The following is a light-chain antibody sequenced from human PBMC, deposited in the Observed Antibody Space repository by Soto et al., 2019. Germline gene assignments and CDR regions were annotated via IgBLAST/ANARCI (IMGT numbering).Light chain of an antibody. CDR1: QIIRSW. CDR2: KAS. J-gene: IGKJ1*01. CDR3: QHYNSYSEA. V-gene: IGKV1-5*03. Sequence: DIQMTQPPSTLSGSVGDRFTMTCRASQIIRSWLAWYQRKPGKAPKLLIYKASTLKSGVPSRFSGRGSGTEFTITISSLQDDDFATYYCQHYNSYSEAFGQGTKVDI.